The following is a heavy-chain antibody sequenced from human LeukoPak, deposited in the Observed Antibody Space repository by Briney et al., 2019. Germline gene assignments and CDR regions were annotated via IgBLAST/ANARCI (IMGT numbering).Heavy chain of an antibody. V-gene: IGHV4-38-2*02. CDR1: GYSISSGYF. J-gene: IGHJ4*02. D-gene: IGHD3-9*01. CDR2: IYHSGST. CDR3: ARGALRYFDWLLYPRPYYFDY. Sequence: SETLSLTCTVSGYSISSGYFWGWIRQPPGKGLEWIGTIYHSGSTYYNASLESRVTISVDTSKNQFSLKLSSVTAADTAVYYCARGALRYFDWLLYPRPYYFDYWGQGTLVTVSS.